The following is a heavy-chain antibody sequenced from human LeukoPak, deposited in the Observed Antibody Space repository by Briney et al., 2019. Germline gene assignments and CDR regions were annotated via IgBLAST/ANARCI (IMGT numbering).Heavy chain of an antibody. Sequence: SETLSLTCTVSGGSIRNNNYYWGWIRQPPGEGLEWIGSMYYSGNTYYNPSLKSRVTISVDTSKNQFSLKLSSVTAADTAVYYCAARRTYYYDSSGYKSGLDYWGQGTLVTVSS. V-gene: IGHV4-39*07. J-gene: IGHJ4*02. D-gene: IGHD3-22*01. CDR3: AARRTYYYDSSGYKSGLDY. CDR2: MYYSGNT. CDR1: GGSIRNNNYY.